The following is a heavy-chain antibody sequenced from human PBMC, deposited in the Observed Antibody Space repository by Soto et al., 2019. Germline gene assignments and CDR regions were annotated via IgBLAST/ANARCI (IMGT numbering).Heavy chain of an antibody. D-gene: IGHD5-18*01. CDR1: GGSFSGYY. Sequence: PETLSLTCAVYGGSFSGYYWSWIRQPPGKGLEWIGEISHSGSTNYNPSLKSRVTISVDTSKNQFSLKLSSVTAADTAVYYCARGVRTIYSYPDYWGQGTLVTVSS. V-gene: IGHV4-34*01. CDR2: ISHSGST. CDR3: ARGVRTIYSYPDY. J-gene: IGHJ4*02.